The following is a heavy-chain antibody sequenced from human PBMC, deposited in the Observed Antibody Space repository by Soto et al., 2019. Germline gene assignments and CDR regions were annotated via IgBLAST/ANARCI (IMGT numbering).Heavy chain of an antibody. J-gene: IGHJ6*02. Sequence: PGGSLRLSCAASGFTFSNYAIHWVRQAPGKGLEWVAVISYDGSNKNYADSVKGRFTISRDNSKNTLYLQMNSLRAEDTAVYYCARVLVVVAATFSYGMDVWGQGTTVTVSS. CDR1: GFTFSNYA. V-gene: IGHV3-30-3*01. D-gene: IGHD2-15*01. CDR2: ISYDGSNK. CDR3: ARVLVVVAATFSYGMDV.